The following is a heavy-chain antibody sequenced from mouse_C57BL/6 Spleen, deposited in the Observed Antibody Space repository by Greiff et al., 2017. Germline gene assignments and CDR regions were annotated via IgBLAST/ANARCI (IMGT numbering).Heavy chain of an antibody. CDR2: ISYDGSN. J-gene: IGHJ2*01. CDR1: GYSITSGYY. CDR3: ARGNWDNYFDY. D-gene: IGHD4-1*01. V-gene: IGHV3-6*01. Sequence: EVQLQQSGPGLVKPSQSLSLTCSVTGYSITSGYYWNWIRQFPGNKLEWMGYISYDGSNNYNPSLKNRISITRDTSKKQFFLKLKSVTTEDTATYYCARGNWDNYFDYWGQGTTLTVSS.